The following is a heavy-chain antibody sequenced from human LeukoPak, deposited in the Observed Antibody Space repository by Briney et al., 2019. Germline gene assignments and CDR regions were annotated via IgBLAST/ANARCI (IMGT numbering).Heavy chain of an antibody. CDR3: ARGPGDYEYYWFDP. V-gene: IGHV1-8*02. D-gene: IGHD4-17*01. Sequence: EASVKVSCKASGYTFTGYYMHWVRQAPGQGLEWMGWMNPNSGNTGYAQKFQGRVTMTRNTSISTAYMELSSLRSEDTAVYYCARGPGDYEYYWFDPWGQGTLVTVSS. J-gene: IGHJ5*02. CDR1: GYTFTGYY. CDR2: MNPNSGNT.